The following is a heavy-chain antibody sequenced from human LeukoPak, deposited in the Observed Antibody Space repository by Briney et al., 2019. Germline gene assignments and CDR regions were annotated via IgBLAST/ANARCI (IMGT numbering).Heavy chain of an antibody. V-gene: IGHV1-46*01. Sequence: GASVKVSCKASGYTFISYYMHWVRQAPGQGLEWMGIIDPSDGSTIYAQKFQGRVTMTRDMSTSTVYMQLSSLRFEDTAAYYCARGGHGTSVAVAGTGDFWGQGTLVTVSS. CDR1: GYTFISYY. CDR3: ARGGHGTSVAVAGTGDF. J-gene: IGHJ4*02. CDR2: IDPSDGST. D-gene: IGHD6-19*01.